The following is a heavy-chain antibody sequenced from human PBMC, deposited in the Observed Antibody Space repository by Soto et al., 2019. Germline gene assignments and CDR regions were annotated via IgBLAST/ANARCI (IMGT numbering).Heavy chain of an antibody. J-gene: IGHJ6*02. CDR1: GFTFSSYD. D-gene: IGHD2-2*01. CDR3: ARGRHHQGMDV. V-gene: IGHV3-13*01. CDR2: IGTAGDT. Sequence: GGSLRLSCAASGFTFSSYDMHWVRQATGKGLEWVSAIGTAGDTYYPGSVKGRFTISRENAKNSLYLQMNSLRAGDTAVYYCARGRHHQGMDVWGQGTTVTVSS.